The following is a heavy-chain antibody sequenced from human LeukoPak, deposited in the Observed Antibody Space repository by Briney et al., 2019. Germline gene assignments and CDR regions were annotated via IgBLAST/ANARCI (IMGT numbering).Heavy chain of an antibody. Sequence: GGSLRLSCAASGFTFSSYAMHWVRQAPGKGLEYVSAISSNGGSTYYANSVKGRFTISRDNSKNTLYLQMGSLRAEDMAAYYCARDRTLGPRNRAFDIWGQGTMVTVSS. CDR3: ARDRTLGPRNRAFDI. J-gene: IGHJ3*02. CDR2: ISSNGGST. V-gene: IGHV3-64*01. D-gene: IGHD7-27*01. CDR1: GFTFSSYA.